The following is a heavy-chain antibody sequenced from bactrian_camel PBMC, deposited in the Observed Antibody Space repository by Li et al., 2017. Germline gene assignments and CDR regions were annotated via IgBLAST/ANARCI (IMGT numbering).Heavy chain of an antibody. CDR1: GDVFSAGC. J-gene: IGHJ4*01. V-gene: IGHV3S54*01. Sequence: HVQLVESGGGSVQAGGSLRLRCTRSGDVFSAGCWAWFRQGPGKEREAVAFSCTEGPRRYYYVYADSVKGRSTISQDTAKNTVYLQSDNLKPRDTAMYYCADGRECTAHNGHCWAPSYWAKENQVT. CDR2: SCTEGPRR. D-gene: IGHD3*01. CDR3: ADGRECTAHNGHCWAPSY.